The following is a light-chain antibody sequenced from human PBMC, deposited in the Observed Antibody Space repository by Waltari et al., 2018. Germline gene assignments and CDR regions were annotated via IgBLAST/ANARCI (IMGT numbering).Light chain of an antibody. V-gene: IGKV3-11*01. Sequence: EIVLTQSPATLSLSPGETATLSCRASQSVRTYLAWYQQKPGQAPRLLIYDASNRATGIPARFRGSGSGTDFTLTISSLEAEDFAVYYCQQRSGWTPHTFGQGARLEIK. CDR1: QSVRTY. J-gene: IGKJ2*01. CDR2: DAS. CDR3: QQRSGWTPHT.